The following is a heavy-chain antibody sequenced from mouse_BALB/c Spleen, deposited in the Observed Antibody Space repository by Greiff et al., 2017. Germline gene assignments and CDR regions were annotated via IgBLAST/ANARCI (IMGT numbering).Heavy chain of an antibody. CDR1: GFTFSSFG. CDR3: ARSHGQDYYAMDY. Sequence: VHLLESGGGLVQPGGSRKLSCAASGFTFSSFGMHWVRQAPEKGLEWVAYISSGSSTICYTDTVKGRFTISRDTPKNTLFMQMTSLTSEDTAMYYCARSHGQDYYAMDYWGQGTSVTVSS. CDR2: ISSGSSTI. J-gene: IGHJ4*01. V-gene: IGHV5-17*02. D-gene: IGHD1-1*01.